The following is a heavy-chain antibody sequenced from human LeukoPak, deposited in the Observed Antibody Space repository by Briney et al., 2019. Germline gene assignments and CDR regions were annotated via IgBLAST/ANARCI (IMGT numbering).Heavy chain of an antibody. CDR3: AREARLPIYNWFDP. CDR1: GGSTSSGGNS. J-gene: IGHJ5*02. Sequence: KTSETLSLTCVVSGGSTSSGGNSWSWIRQPPGKGLEWIGYIYHSGSTYYNPSLKSRVTISVDRSKNQFSLKLSSVTAADTAVYYCAREARLPIYNWFDPWGQGTLVTVSS. D-gene: IGHD6-25*01. CDR2: IYHSGST. V-gene: IGHV4-30-2*01.